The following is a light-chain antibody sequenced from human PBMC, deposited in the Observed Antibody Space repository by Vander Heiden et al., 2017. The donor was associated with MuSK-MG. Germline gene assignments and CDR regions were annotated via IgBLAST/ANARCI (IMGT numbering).Light chain of an antibody. J-gene: IGKJ1*01. CDR3: QRYNSAPRT. CDR1: QGISNY. Sequence: DIQMTQSPSSLSASVGDRVSITCRASQGISNYLAWYQQKPGKVPKLLIYGASTLQSGVPSRFSGGGSGTEFTLTISSLQPEDVATYYCQRYNSAPRTFGQGTKVEI. CDR2: GAS. V-gene: IGKV1-27*01.